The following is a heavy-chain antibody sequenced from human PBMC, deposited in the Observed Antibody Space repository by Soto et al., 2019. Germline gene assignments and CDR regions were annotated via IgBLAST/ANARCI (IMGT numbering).Heavy chain of an antibody. Sequence: PSETLSLTCTVSGGSISSGGYYWSWIRQHPGKGLEWIGYIYYSGSTYYNPSLKSRVTISVDTSKNQFSLKLSSVTAADTAVYYCARRSAKWSGYWKAFDIWGQGTMVTVSS. V-gene: IGHV4-31*03. D-gene: IGHD3-3*01. J-gene: IGHJ3*02. CDR1: GGSISSGGYY. CDR2: IYYSGST. CDR3: ARRSAKWSGYWKAFDI.